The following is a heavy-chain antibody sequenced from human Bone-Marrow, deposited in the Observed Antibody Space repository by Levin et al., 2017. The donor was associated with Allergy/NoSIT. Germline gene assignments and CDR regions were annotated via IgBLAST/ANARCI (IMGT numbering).Heavy chain of an antibody. CDR2: TYYRSKWYN. CDR3: AKDAGYTYGYAFNI. J-gene: IGHJ3*02. D-gene: IGHD5-18*01. CDR1: GDSVSADRIS. V-gene: IGHV6-1*01. Sequence: SQTLSLTCAISGDSVSADRISWNWLRQSPSRGPEWLGRTYYRSKWYNDYAISVKGRITINPDTSKNQFSLQLNSVTPEDTAVYYCAKDAGYTYGYAFNIWGQGTMVTVSS.